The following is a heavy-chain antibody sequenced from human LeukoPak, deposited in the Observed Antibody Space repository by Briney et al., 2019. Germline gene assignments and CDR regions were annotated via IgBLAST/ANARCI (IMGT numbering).Heavy chain of an antibody. V-gene: IGHV3-53*01. CDR1: GFTISSYY. J-gene: IGHJ4*02. CDR2: IYNGGST. CDR3: TTAPPAAPEDY. D-gene: IGHD2-2*01. Sequence: AGTLTLSCSASGFTISSYYRSWVRQAPGKGLEWVSVIYNGGSTYYADSVRGRFTISRDTSNTTFYIQMNILRAEETAVYYCTTAPPAAPEDYCGQGPLVTVSA.